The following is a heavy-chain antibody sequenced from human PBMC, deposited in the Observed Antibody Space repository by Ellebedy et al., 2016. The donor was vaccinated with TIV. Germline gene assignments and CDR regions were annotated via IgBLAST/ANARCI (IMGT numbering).Heavy chain of an antibody. V-gene: IGHV3-7*01. CDR3: ARAIYGASYL. CDR2: INEDGTKK. D-gene: IGHD4-17*01. Sequence: PGGSLRLSCAASGFTFGCCAMSWVRQAPGRGLEWVTNINEDGTKKHFVDSVRGRFTISRDDAGNSLFLQMNSLGAEDTAVYYCARAIYGASYLWGRGTLVTVSS. J-gene: IGHJ2*01. CDR1: GFTFGCCA.